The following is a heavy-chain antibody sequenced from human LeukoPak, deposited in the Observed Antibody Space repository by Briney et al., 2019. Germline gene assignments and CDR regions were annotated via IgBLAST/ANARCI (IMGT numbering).Heavy chain of an antibody. CDR1: GFTFSSYG. V-gene: IGHV3-21*01. J-gene: IGHJ3*02. Sequence: PGGSLRLSCAASGFTFSSYGMHWVRQAPGKGLEWVSYISSSSSYKYYADSVKGRFTISRDNTKNSLYLQMNSLRAEDTAVYYCARGLYSSSWYHAFDIWGQGTMVTVSS. CDR3: ARGLYSSSWYHAFDI. CDR2: ISSSSSYK. D-gene: IGHD6-13*01.